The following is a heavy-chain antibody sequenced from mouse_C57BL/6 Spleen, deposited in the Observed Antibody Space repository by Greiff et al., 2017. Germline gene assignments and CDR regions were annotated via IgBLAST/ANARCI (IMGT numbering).Heavy chain of an antibody. D-gene: IGHD2-1*01. CDR3: ARHTVGNPAWFAY. Sequence: EVQVVESGGGLVKPGGSLKLSCAASGFTFSSYTMSWVRQTPEKRLEWVATISGGGGNTYYPDSVKGRFTISRDNAKNTLYLQMSSLRSEDTALYYCARHTVGNPAWFAYWGQGTLVTVSA. V-gene: IGHV5-9*01. CDR2: ISGGGGNT. J-gene: IGHJ3*01. CDR1: GFTFSSYT.